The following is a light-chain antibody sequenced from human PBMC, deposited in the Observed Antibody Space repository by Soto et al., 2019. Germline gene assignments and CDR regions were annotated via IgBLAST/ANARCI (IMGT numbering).Light chain of an antibody. J-gene: IGLJ2*01. CDR2: EVS. CDR1: SSDVGGYNY. Sequence: QSALTQPASVSGSPGQSITISCTGTSSDVGGYNYVSWYQQHPGKAPKLMIYEVSNRPSRVSNRFSGSKSGNTASLTISGLQAEYEADYYCSSYTSSSTVVFGGGTKLTVL. V-gene: IGLV2-14*01. CDR3: SSYTSSSTVV.